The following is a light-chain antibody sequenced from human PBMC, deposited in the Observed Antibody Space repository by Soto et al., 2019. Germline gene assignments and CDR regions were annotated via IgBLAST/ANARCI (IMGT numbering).Light chain of an antibody. Sequence: EIVLTQSPGTLSLSPGERATLSCRASQSVSSSNLAWYQQKPGQAPRLLISGASTRATGIPDRFSGSGSVTDFTLTISRLEPEDFAVYYCQQYGSSPFTFGPGTKVDIK. V-gene: IGKV3-20*01. CDR3: QQYGSSPFT. CDR2: GAS. J-gene: IGKJ3*01. CDR1: QSVSSSN.